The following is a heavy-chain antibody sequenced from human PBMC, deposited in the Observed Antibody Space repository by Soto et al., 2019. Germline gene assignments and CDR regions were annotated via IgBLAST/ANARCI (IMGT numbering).Heavy chain of an antibody. CDR2: IIPIFGTA. D-gene: IGHD5-18*01. V-gene: IGHV1-69*13. Sequence: SVKVSCKASGGTFSSYAISWVRQAPGQGLEWMGGIIPIFGTANCAQKFQGRVTITADESTSTAYMELSSLRSEDTAVYYCARPWIPYYYGMDVWGQGTTVTVSS. J-gene: IGHJ6*02. CDR3: ARPWIPYYYGMDV. CDR1: GGTFSSYA.